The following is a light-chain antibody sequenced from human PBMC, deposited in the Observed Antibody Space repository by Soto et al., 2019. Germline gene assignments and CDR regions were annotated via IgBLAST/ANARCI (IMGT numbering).Light chain of an antibody. J-gene: IGKJ1*01. CDR3: QQYNSYPWT. CDR1: QSISSW. Sequence: DIQMTQSPSTLSTSVGDRVTITCRASQSISSWLAWYQQKPGKAPKLLISKASSLESGVPSRFSGSESGTEFTLTITSLQPDDLATYYCQQYNSYPWTFGQGTKVDI. V-gene: IGKV1-5*03. CDR2: KAS.